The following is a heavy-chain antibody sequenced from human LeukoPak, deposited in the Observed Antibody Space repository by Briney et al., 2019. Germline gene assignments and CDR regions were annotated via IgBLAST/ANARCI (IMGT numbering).Heavy chain of an antibody. Sequence: ASVTVSCTASGYTFTSYDINWVRQAPGQGLEWMGWMNPNSGNTGYAQKFQGRVTITRNTSISTAYMELSSLRSEDTAVYYCASGRGISGSYGYWGQGTLVTVSS. V-gene: IGHV1-8*01. CDR2: MNPNSGNT. CDR3: ASGRGISGSYGY. J-gene: IGHJ4*02. D-gene: IGHD1-26*01. CDR1: GYTFTSYD.